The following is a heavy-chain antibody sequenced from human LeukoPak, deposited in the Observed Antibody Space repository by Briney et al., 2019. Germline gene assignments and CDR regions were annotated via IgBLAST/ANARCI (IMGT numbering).Heavy chain of an antibody. CDR2: INSNRGGT. CDR1: GYTVTGYD. Sequence: ASVKLCCRAAGYTVTGYDMHLVRRAPGQGLEGMGWINSNRGGTNYAQKFKGRVTMTRDTSISTAYMELSRLRSDDTAVYYCGRDRGAYPGAFDIWGQGTMVTVSS. D-gene: IGHD1-26*01. J-gene: IGHJ3*02. CDR3: GRDRGAYPGAFDI. V-gene: IGHV1-2*02.